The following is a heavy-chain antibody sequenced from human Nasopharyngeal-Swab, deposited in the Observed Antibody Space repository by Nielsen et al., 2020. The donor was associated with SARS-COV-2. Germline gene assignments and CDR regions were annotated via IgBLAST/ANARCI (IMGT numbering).Heavy chain of an antibody. V-gene: IGHV3-11*05. CDR2: ISSSSSYT. CDR1: GFTFSDYY. D-gene: IGHD4-17*01. J-gene: IGHJ5*02. Sequence: GESLKTSCAASGFTFSDYYMSWIRQAPGKGLEWVSYISSSSSYTNYADSVKGRFTISRDNAKNSLYLQMNSLRAEDAAVYYCARGTATGWFDPWGQGTLVTVSS. CDR3: ARGTATGWFDP.